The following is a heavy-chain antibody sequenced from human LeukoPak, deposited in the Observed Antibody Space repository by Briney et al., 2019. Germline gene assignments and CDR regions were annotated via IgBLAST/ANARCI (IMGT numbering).Heavy chain of an antibody. CDR1: GFTFNNYW. CDR2: IKEDGSQK. CDR3: ARSYSGYANYYYYGMDV. J-gene: IGHJ6*02. V-gene: IGHV3-7*01. Sequence: HPGGSLRLSCAASGFTFNNYWMSWFRQAPGKGLEWVANIKEDGSQKYYVDSVKGRFTISRENAKNSLYLQMNSLRAGDAAVYYCARSYSGYANYYYYGMDVWGQGTTVTVSS. D-gene: IGHD5-12*01.